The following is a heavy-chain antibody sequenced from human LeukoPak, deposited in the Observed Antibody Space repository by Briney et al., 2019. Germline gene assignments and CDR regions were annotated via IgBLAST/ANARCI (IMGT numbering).Heavy chain of an antibody. V-gene: IGHV3-30*04. CDR3: ARALYGDYDYYYYGMDV. CDR1: GFTFSSYA. D-gene: IGHD4-17*01. CDR2: ISYDGSNK. Sequence: GGSLRLSCAASGFTFSSYAMHWVRQAPGKGLEWVAVISYDGSNKYYAVSVKGRFTISRDNSKNTLYLQMNSLRSDDTAVYYCARALYGDYDYYYYGMDVWGQGTTVTVSS. J-gene: IGHJ6*02.